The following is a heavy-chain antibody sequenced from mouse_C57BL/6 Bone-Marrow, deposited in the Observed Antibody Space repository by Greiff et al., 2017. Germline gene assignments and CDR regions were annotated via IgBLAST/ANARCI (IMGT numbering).Heavy chain of an antibody. CDR3: ARESYYGSSLDD. CDR1: GYTFTSYW. D-gene: IGHD1-1*01. J-gene: IGHJ2*01. CDR2: IDPSDSYT. Sequence: QVQLQQPGAELVKPGASVKLSCKASGYTFTSYWMQWVKQRPGQGLEWIGEIDPSDSYTNYNQKFKGKATLTVDTSSSTAYMQLSSLTSEDSAVYYCARESYYGSSLDDWGQGTTLTVSS. V-gene: IGHV1-50*01.